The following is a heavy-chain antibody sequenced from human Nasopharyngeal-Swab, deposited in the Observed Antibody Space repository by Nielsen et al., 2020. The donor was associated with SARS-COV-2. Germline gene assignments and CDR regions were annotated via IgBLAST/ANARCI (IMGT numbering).Heavy chain of an antibody. D-gene: IGHD3-10*01. CDR3: ARGVRGVYNWFDP. J-gene: IGHJ5*02. CDR2: IYYSGST. CDR1: GGSIRSYY. Sequence: LSLSCPVSGGSIRSYYWSWIRQPPGKGLEWIGYIYYSGSTNYNPSLKSRVTISVDTSKNQFSLKVNSVTAADTAVYYCARGVRGVYNWFDPWGQGTLVTVSS. V-gene: IGHV4-59*01.